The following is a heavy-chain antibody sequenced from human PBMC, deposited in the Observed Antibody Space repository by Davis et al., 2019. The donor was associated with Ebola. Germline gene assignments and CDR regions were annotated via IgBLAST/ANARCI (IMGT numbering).Heavy chain of an antibody. CDR1: GFTFSSYA. D-gene: IGHD3-16*01. V-gene: IGHV3-30*02. CDR3: AKPYLYGVDY. CDR2: IRYDANNK. Sequence: GEPLKISCAASGFTFSSYAMHWVRQAPGKGLEWVAFIRYDANNKYHADSVKGRFTISRDNSKNTLYLQMNSLRPEDTALYYCAKPYLYGVDYWGQGTLVTVSS. J-gene: IGHJ4*02.